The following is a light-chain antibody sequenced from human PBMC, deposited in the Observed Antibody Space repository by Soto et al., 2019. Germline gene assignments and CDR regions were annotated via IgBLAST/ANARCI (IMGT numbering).Light chain of an antibody. CDR1: QSISSTF. CDR2: GAS. J-gene: IGKJ1*01. V-gene: IGKV3-20*01. Sequence: EIVLTQSPGTLSLSPGEGATLSGRASQSISSTFLAWYQHKPGQAPRVLIYGASRRAAGIPDRFSGSGSGTDFTLTISRLEPEDFAVYYCQQYESSWTFGQGTKVEMK. CDR3: QQYESSWT.